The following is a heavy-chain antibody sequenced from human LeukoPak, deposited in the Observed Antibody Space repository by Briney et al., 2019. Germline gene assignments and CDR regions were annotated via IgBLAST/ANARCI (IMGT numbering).Heavy chain of an antibody. D-gene: IGHD1-7*01. J-gene: IGHJ3*02. Sequence: PGGFLRLSCAASGFTFDDYAMHWVRLPPGKGLEWVSSISWDSGSSVYADSVKGRFTISRDNAKHSLYLQMNGLTPDDTALYYCIKDLRLDLKFDTFDMWGQGTMVTVSS. V-gene: IGHV3-9*01. CDR1: GFTFDDYA. CDR2: ISWDSGSS. CDR3: IKDLRLDLKFDTFDM.